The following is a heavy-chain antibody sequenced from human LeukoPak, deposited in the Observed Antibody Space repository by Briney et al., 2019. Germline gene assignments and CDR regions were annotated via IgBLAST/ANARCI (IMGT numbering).Heavy chain of an antibody. CDR1: GYSISSGYY. CDR2: IYYSGST. Sequence: SETLSLTCTVSGYSISSGYYWGWIRQPPGKGLEWIGSIYYSGSTYYNPSLKSRVTISVDTSKNQFSLKLSSVTAADTAVYYCARHGYYYGSGSRYYYMDVWGKGTTVTISS. V-gene: IGHV4-38-2*02. D-gene: IGHD3-10*01. CDR3: ARHGYYYGSGSRYYYMDV. J-gene: IGHJ6*03.